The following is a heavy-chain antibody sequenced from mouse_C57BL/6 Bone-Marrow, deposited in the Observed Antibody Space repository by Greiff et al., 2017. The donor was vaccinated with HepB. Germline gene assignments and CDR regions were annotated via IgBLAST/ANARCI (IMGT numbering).Heavy chain of an antibody. J-gene: IGHJ1*03. D-gene: IGHD1-1*01. CDR2: ISDGGSYT. V-gene: IGHV5-4*01. Sequence: EVKVVESGGGLVKPGGSLKLSCAASGFTFSSYAMSWVRQTPEKRLEWVATISDGGSYTYYPDNVKGRFTISRDNAKNNLYLQMSHLKSEDTAMYYCARDYGSSCWYFDVWGTGTTVTVSS. CDR1: GFTFSSYA. CDR3: ARDYGSSCWYFDV.